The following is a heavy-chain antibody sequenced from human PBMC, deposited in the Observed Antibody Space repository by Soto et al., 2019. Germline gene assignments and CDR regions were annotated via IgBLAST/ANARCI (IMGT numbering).Heavy chain of an antibody. J-gene: IGHJ4*02. CDR1: GFTVSSYW. CDR3: ARPRPYCGGDCPDS. CDR2: IKSDGSST. D-gene: IGHD2-21*02. V-gene: IGHV3-74*01. Sequence: EVQLVESGGGLVQPGGSLRLSCGASGFTVSSYWMHWVRQARGKGLVWVSRIKSDGSSTSYADSVKGRFTISRDNAKNTLYLQMNSLRAEDTAVYYCARPRPYCGGDCPDSWGQGTLVTVSS.